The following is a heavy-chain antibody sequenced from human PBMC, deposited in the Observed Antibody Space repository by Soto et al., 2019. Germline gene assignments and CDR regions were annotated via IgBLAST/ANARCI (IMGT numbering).Heavy chain of an antibody. CDR1: GFTFSSYA. CDR3: ARTEMAAPHYYYYGMDG. CDR2: ISYDGSNK. Sequence: PGGSLRLSCAASGFTFSSYAMHWVRQAPGKGLEWVAVISYDGSNKYYADSVKGRFTISRDNSKNTLYLQMNSLRAEDTAVYYCARTEMAAPHYYYYGMDGWGPGTTVTVSS. D-gene: IGHD6-19*01. V-gene: IGHV3-30-3*01. J-gene: IGHJ6*02.